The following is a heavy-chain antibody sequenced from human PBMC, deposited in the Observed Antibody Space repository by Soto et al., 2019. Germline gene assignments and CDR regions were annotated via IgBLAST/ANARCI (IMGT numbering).Heavy chain of an antibody. CDR3: ARSIAAAGSFGPYYYYGMDV. D-gene: IGHD6-13*01. J-gene: IGHJ6*02. V-gene: IGHV3-33*01. CDR1: GFTFSSYG. Sequence: QVQLVESGGGVVQPGRSLRLSCAASGFTFSSYGMHWVRQAPGKGLEWVAVIGYDGSNKDYADSVKGRFTISRDNSKNTLYLQMNSLRAEDTAVYYCARSIAAAGSFGPYYYYGMDVWGQGTTVTVSS. CDR2: IGYDGSNK.